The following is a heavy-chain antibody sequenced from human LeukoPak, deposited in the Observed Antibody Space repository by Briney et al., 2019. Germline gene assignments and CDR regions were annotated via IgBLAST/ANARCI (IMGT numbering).Heavy chain of an antibody. CDR1: GGTFSSYA. CDR2: IIPIFGTA. J-gene: IGHJ5*02. CDR3: ARGDRGWFDP. Sequence: SVKVSCKASGGTFSSYAISWVRQAPGQGLEWMGRIIPIFGTANYAQKFQGRVTITTDESTSTAYMELSSLRSEDTAAYYCARGDRGWFDPWGQGTLVTVSS. V-gene: IGHV1-69*05.